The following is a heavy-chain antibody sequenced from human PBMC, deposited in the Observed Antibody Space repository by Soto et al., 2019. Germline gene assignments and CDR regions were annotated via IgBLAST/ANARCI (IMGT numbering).Heavy chain of an antibody. Sequence: EVQLVESGGGLVQPGGSLRLSCAASGFTFRSYSMNWVRQAPGKGLEWVSYISSSSSTIYYADSVKGRFTISRDNAKNSLYLQMNSLRAEDTAVYYCARDGFWYFDYWGQGTLVTVSS. CDR1: GFTFRSYS. CDR2: ISSSSSTI. D-gene: IGHD3-3*01. J-gene: IGHJ4*02. CDR3: ARDGFWYFDY. V-gene: IGHV3-48*01.